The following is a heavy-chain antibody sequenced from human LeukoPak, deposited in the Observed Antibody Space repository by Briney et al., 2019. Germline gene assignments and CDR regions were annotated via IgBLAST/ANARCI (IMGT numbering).Heavy chain of an antibody. CDR2: IYHSGST. Sequence: PSGTLSLTCAVSGVSINSGNWWSWVRQPPGKGLEWIGEIYHSGSTNYNPSLKSRVTISVDTSKNQFSLKLSSVTAADTAVYYCARIDSSGYLDWFDPWGQGTLVTVSS. J-gene: IGHJ5*02. CDR1: GVSINSGNW. D-gene: IGHD3-22*01. CDR3: ARIDSSGYLDWFDP. V-gene: IGHV4-4*02.